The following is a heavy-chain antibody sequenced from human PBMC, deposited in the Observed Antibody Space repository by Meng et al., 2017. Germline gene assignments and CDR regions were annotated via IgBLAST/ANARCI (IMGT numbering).Heavy chain of an antibody. CDR3: ARLESIAARQRAVYYFDY. D-gene: IGHD6-6*01. V-gene: IGHV4-4*03. CDR2: IYHSGST. Sequence: QVQLQGSAPGRVKPPGTLSLTCAVSGGSISSSNWWSWVRQPPGKGLEWIGEIYHSGSTNYNPSLKSRVTISVDKSKNQFSLKLSSVTAADTAVYYCARLESIAARQRAVYYFDYWGQGTLVTVSS. CDR1: GGSISSSNW. J-gene: IGHJ4*02.